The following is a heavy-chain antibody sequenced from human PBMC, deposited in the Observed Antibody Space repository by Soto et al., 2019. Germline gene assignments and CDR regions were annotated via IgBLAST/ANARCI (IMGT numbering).Heavy chain of an antibody. CDR3: ARGTGLLWFGESPYYFDY. CDR2: IWYDGSNK. Sequence: QVQLVESGGGVVQPGRSLRLSCAASGFTFSSYGMHWVRQAPGKGLEWVAVIWYDGSNKYYADSVKGRFTISRDNSKNTLYLQMNSLRAEDTAVYYCARGTGLLWFGESPYYFDYLGQGTLVTVSS. V-gene: IGHV3-33*01. J-gene: IGHJ4*02. CDR1: GFTFSSYG. D-gene: IGHD3-10*01.